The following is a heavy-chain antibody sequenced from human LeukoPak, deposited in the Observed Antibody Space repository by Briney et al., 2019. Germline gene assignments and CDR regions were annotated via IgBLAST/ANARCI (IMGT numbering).Heavy chain of an antibody. J-gene: IGHJ4*02. D-gene: IGHD4-17*01. V-gene: IGHV4-34*01. CDR3: VRGMDYGDYANYFDY. CDR2: INHSGGT. CDR1: GGSFSGYY. Sequence: PSETLSLTCAVYGGSFSGYYWSWIRQPPGKGLEWIGEINHSGGTNYNPSLKSRVTISVDTSKNQFSLKLSSVTAADTAVYYCVRGMDYGDYANYFDYWAKETLVTVSS.